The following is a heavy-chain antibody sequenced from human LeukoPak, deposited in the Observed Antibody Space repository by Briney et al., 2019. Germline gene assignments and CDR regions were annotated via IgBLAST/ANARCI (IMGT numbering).Heavy chain of an antibody. J-gene: IGHJ6*04. D-gene: IGHD3-10*01. CDR3: AGALLWFGELLGDYYYGMDV. CDR2: INAGNGNT. CDR1: GYTFTSYA. Sequence: ASVKVSCKASGYTFTSYAMHWVRQAPGQRLEWMGWINAGNGNTKYSQKFQGRVTITRDTSASTAYMELSSLRSEDTAVYYCAGALLWFGELLGDYYYGMDVWGKGTTVTVSS. V-gene: IGHV1-3*01.